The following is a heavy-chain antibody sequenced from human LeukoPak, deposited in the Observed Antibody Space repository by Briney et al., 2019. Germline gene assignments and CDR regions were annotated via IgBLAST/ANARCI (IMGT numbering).Heavy chain of an antibody. CDR2: INNSGGST. V-gene: IGHV3-23*01. CDR3: AKAPFSWFAYIDY. D-gene: IGHD3-10*01. J-gene: IGHJ4*02. Sequence: GGSLRLSCAASGFTFSTYAMSWVRQTPGKGLEWVSIINNSGGSTYYADSVKGRFTIARDNSKSTLYLQMNSLRAEDTAVYYCAKAPFSWFAYIDYWGQGTLVTVSS. CDR1: GFTFSTYA.